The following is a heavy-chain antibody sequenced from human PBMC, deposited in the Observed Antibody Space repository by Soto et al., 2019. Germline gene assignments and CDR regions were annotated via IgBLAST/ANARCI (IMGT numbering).Heavy chain of an antibody. Sequence: PGGSLRLSCAASGFTFSDYYMNWVRQAPGKGLEWISFISYNSRNTNYADSVKGRFTISRDNAKNSLYLQMNSLRAEDTAVYYCARIMSSDGSHYFDYWGQGTLVTVSS. CDR3: ARIMSSDGSHYFDY. J-gene: IGHJ4*02. D-gene: IGHD2-15*01. CDR2: ISYNSRNT. V-gene: IGHV3-11*03. CDR1: GFTFSDYY.